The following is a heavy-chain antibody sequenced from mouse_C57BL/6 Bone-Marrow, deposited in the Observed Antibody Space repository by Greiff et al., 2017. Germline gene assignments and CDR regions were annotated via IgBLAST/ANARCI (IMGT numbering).Heavy chain of an antibody. CDR2: IYPRGGNT. J-gene: IGHJ2*01. V-gene: IGHV1-81*01. D-gene: IGHD1-1*01. CDR1: GYTFTSYG. Sequence: VQLQQSGAELARPGASVKLSCKASGYTFTSYGISWVKQRTGQGLEWIGEIYPRGGNTYYNEKFKGKATLTADKSSSTAYMELRSLTSADSSGYFYARGLVLRVDIDYWGQGTTLTVSS. CDR3: ARGLVLRVDIDY.